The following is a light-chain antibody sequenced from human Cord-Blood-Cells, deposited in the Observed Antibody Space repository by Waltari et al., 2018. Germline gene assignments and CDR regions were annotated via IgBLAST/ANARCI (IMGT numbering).Light chain of an antibody. V-gene: IGLV2-14*01. Sequence: QSALTQPASVSGSPGHSITISCTGTSSDVGGSHSVSWYQQHPGKAPKLMIYEVSNRPSGVSNRFSGSKSGNTASLTISGLQAEDEADYYCSSYTSSSTYVFGTGTKVTVL. CDR1: SSDVGGSHS. J-gene: IGLJ1*01. CDR2: EVS. CDR3: SSYTSSSTYV.